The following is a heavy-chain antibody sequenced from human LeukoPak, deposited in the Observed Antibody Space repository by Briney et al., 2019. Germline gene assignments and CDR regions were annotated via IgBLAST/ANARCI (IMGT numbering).Heavy chain of an antibody. Sequence: SLRLSCAASGFTFDDYAMHWVRQVPGKGLEWVAGISWDSGAMGYADSVNGRFTISRDNAKNSLYLQMNSLRAEDTALYYCAKSSDRNGYYCVHYWGQGTLVTVSS. CDR3: AKSSDRNGYYCVHY. CDR2: ISWDSGAM. CDR1: GFTFDDYA. J-gene: IGHJ4*02. V-gene: IGHV3-9*01. D-gene: IGHD3-22*01.